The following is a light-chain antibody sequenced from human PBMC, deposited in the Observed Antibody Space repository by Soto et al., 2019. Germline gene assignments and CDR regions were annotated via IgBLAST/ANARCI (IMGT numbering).Light chain of an antibody. J-gene: IGKJ2*01. Sequence: DIQMTQSPSSLSASVGDRVTITCRASQSISNSLNWYQQKPGKAPDLLIYAASNLQSGVPARFSGSGSGTDFTLTLSSLQPEDFATYYGQQSYSSPQMYTFGQGTKLEIK. CDR3: QQSYSSPQMYT. CDR1: QSISNS. CDR2: AAS. V-gene: IGKV1-39*01.